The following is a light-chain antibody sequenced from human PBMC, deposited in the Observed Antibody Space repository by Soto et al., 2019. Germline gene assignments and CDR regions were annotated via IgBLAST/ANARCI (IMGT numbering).Light chain of an antibody. CDR2: STS. V-gene: IGKV3-15*01. CDR1: QSVSSD. Sequence: QSPVSQTVSPGEKGTPPWWASQSVSSDLAWYQHKFGQAPRLLIYSTSTRVTGLPARFSGSGSGTEFSLTISSLQSEDLAVYYCQQYHSWPLTFGGGTKVDIK. J-gene: IGKJ4*01. CDR3: QQYHSWPLT.